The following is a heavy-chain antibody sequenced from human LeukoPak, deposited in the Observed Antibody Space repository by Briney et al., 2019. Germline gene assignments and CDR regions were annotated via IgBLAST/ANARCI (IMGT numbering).Heavy chain of an antibody. J-gene: IGHJ4*02. CDR3: AKDGGTHFDH. D-gene: IGHD1-26*01. CDR2: ISSSGTTI. Sequence: GGSLRLSCAASGFTFSSYSMNWVRQAPGKGLEWVSYISSSGTTISYAQSVRGRFTITRDNAQNSLTLHMNTLRADDTAVYYCAKDGGTHFDHWGQGTLVTVSS. CDR1: GFTFSSYS. V-gene: IGHV3-48*01.